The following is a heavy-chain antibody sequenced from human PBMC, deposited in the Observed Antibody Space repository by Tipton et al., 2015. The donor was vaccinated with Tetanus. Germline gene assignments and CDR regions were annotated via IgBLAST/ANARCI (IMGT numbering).Heavy chain of an antibody. V-gene: IGHV4-59*01. CDR3: ARDPSGGVRYFDY. CDR1: GGSINSYY. Sequence: TLSLTCTVSGGSINSYYWSWIRQPPGKGLEWIGYIYYSGSTNYNPSLRSRVTISVDTSKNQFSLKLSSVTAADTAVYYCARDPSGGVRYFDYWGQGTLVTVSS. D-gene: IGHD2-8*01. J-gene: IGHJ4*02. CDR2: IYYSGST.